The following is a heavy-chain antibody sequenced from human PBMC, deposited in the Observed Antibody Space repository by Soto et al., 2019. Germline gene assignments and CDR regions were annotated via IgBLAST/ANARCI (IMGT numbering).Heavy chain of an antibody. CDR1: GFTFSSYA. CDR2: ISGSGGST. V-gene: IGHV3-23*01. J-gene: IGHJ3*02. CDR3: ASRNPMGATTTPIAFDI. Sequence: QLGGSLRLSCAASGFTFSSYAMSWVRQAPGKGLEWVSAISGSGGSTYYADSVKGRFTISRDNSKNTLYLQMNSLRAEDTAVYYCASRNPMGATTTPIAFDIWGQGTMVTVSS. D-gene: IGHD1-26*01.